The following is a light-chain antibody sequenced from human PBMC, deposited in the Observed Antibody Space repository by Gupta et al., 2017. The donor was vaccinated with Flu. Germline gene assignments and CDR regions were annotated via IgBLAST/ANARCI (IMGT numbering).Light chain of an antibody. CDR3: CSYAGSYTWV. CDR2: DVS. J-gene: IGLJ3*02. CDR1: SSDVGGYNY. Sequence: SSDVGGYNYGSWYHQHPGKAPKLMIYDVSKRPSGVPDRFSGSKSGNTASLTISGLQAEDEADYYCCSYAGSYTWVFGGGTKLTVL. V-gene: IGLV2-11*01.